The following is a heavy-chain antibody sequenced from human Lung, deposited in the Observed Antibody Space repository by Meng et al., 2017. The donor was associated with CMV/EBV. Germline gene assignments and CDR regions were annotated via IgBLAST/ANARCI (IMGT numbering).Heavy chain of an antibody. V-gene: IGHV3-15*01. D-gene: IGHD4-23*01. CDR1: GSGFIFINLW. Sequence: EVQLVESGGGLVKPGGSLRLSCTGSGSGFIFINLWINWVRQAPGKGLEWVGRIKSKFDGETTDYAAPVKGRFTISRDDSRNTLYLYMNSLKTEDTAVYYCTTDRPRSGGKTHDYWGQGTLVTVSS. CDR2: IKSKFDGETT. CDR3: TTDRPRSGGKTHDY. J-gene: IGHJ4*02.